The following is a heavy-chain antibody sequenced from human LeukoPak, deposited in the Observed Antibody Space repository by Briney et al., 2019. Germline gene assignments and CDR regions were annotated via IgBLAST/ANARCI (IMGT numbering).Heavy chain of an antibody. D-gene: IGHD4-17*01. J-gene: IGHJ2*01. CDR3: AKEVLDYEIPYWYFDL. CDR2: ISNDGSNK. CDR1: EFTFSNYA. V-gene: IGHV3-30*09. Sequence: GGSLRLSCAASEFTFSNYAMHWVRQAPGKGLEWVAVISNDGSNKYYADSVKGRFAISRDNSKNTLYLQMNSLRAEDTAIYYCAKEVLDYEIPYWYFDLWGRGTLVTVSS.